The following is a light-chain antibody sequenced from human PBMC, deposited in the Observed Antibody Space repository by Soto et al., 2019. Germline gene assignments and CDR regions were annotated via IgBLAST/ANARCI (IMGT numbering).Light chain of an antibody. J-gene: IGLJ2*01. CDR1: SSDVGSYNL. V-gene: IGLV2-23*02. CDR2: EVS. CDR3: CSYAGSSTFVV. Sequence: QSVLTQPASVSGSPGQSITISCTGTSSDVGSYNLVSWYQQHPGKAPKLMIYEVSKRPSGVSNRFSGSKSGNTASLTISGRQAEDEADYYCCSYAGSSTFVVFGGGTKLTGL.